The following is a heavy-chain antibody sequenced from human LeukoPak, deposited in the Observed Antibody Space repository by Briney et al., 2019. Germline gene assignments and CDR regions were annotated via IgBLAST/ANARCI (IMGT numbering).Heavy chain of an antibody. CDR2: IYHSGST. V-gene: IGHV4-30-2*01. Sequence: KPSETLSLTCAVSGGSISSGGYSWSWIRQPPGKGLEWIGCIYHSGSTYYNPSLKSRVTISVDRSKNQFSLKLSSVTAADTAVYYCARGGARGCHGSGSLGSYYYYGMDVWGQGTTVTVSS. CDR1: GGSISSGGYS. J-gene: IGHJ6*02. D-gene: IGHD3-10*01. CDR3: ARGGARGCHGSGSLGSYYYYGMDV.